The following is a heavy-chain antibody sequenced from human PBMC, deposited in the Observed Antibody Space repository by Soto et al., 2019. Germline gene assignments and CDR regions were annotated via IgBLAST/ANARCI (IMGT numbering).Heavy chain of an antibody. J-gene: IGHJ5*02. V-gene: IGHV1-69*02. CDR2: IIPILGIA. CDR1: GGTFSSYT. D-gene: IGHD4-17*01. Sequence: QVQLVQSGAEVKKPGSSVKVSCKASGGTFSSYTISWVRQAPGQGLEWMGRIIPILGIANYAQKFQGRVTITADKSTSTAYMELSSLRSEDTAVYYCSMTTVTSNWFDPWGQGPLVTVSS. CDR3: SMTTVTSNWFDP.